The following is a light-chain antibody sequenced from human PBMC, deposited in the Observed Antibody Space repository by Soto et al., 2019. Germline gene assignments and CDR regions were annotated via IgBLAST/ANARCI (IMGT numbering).Light chain of an antibody. Sequence: QSALTQPPAASGSPGQSVTISCTGTISDVGGYNYVSWYQQHPGKAPKLMSYEVSKRPSGVPDRFSGSKSGNTASLTVSGLQAEDEADYYCSSYAGSNKLVVFGGGTKLTVL. CDR3: SSYAGSNKLVV. CDR1: ISDVGGYNY. CDR2: EVS. J-gene: IGLJ2*01. V-gene: IGLV2-8*01.